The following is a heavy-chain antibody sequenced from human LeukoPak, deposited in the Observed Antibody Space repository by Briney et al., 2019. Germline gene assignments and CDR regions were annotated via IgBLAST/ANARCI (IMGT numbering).Heavy chain of an antibody. V-gene: IGHV3-11*04. CDR3: ARRSGSGSYYTNAMAV. J-gene: IGHJ6*02. D-gene: IGHD3-10*01. CDR2: ISSSGSTI. Sequence: GGSLRLSCAASGFTFSDYYMSWIRQAPGKGLEWVSYISSSGSTIYYADSVKGRFTISRDNAKNSLYLQMNSLRAEDTAVYYCARRSGSGSYYTNAMAVWGQGTTVTVSS. CDR1: GFTFSDYY.